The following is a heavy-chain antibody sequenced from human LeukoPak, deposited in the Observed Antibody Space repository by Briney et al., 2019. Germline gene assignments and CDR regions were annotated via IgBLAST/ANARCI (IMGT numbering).Heavy chain of an antibody. CDR3: ARDLLPGVFDI. D-gene: IGHD3-10*01. Sequence: SETLSLTCTVSGGSISSYYWSWIRQPPGKGLEWIGYIYYSGSTNYNPSLKNRVTISVDTSKNQFSLKLSSVTAADTAVYYCARDLLPGVFDIWGQGTMVTVSS. CDR1: GGSISSYY. J-gene: IGHJ3*02. CDR2: IYYSGST. V-gene: IGHV4-59*01.